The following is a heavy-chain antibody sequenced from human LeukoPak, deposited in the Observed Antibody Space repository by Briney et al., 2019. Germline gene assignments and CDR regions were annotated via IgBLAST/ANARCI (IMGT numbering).Heavy chain of an antibody. D-gene: IGHD3-16*02. CDR1: GGTFSSYA. CDR2: IIPIFGTA. V-gene: IGHV1-69*13. CDR3: ASGDYVWGSYRVDY. Sequence: SVKVSCRASGGTFSSYAISWVRQAPGQGLEWMGGIIPIFGTANYAQKFQGRVTITADESTSTAYMELGSLRSEDTAVYYCASGDYVWGSYRVDYWGQGTLVTVSS. J-gene: IGHJ4*02.